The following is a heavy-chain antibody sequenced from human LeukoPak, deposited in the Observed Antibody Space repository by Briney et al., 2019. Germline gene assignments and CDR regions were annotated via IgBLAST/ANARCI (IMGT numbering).Heavy chain of an antibody. CDR2: IDNDGSNS. V-gene: IGHV3-74*01. CDR3: VRDSWGVTN. J-gene: IGHJ4*02. D-gene: IGHD3-16*01. Sequence: PGGSLRLSCAASGFIYSSYWMHWVRQAPGEGLVWVSRIDNDGSNSIYADSVKGRFTISRDNAKNMLNLQMNSLRAEDTAVYYCVRDSWGVTNWGQGTLVTVSS. CDR1: GFIYSSYW.